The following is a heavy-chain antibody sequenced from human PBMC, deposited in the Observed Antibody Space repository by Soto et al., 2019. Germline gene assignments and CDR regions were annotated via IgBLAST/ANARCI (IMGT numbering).Heavy chain of an antibody. V-gene: IGHV1-69*13. CDR2: IIPIFGTA. CDR3: AFAGYSSGWYGVY. D-gene: IGHD6-19*01. J-gene: IGHJ4*02. CDR1: GGTFSSYA. Sequence: SVKFSCKASGGTFSSYAISWVRQAPGQGLEWMGGIIPIFGTANYAQKFQGRVTITADESTSTAYMELSSLRSEDTAVYYCAFAGYSSGWYGVYWGQGTLVTVSS.